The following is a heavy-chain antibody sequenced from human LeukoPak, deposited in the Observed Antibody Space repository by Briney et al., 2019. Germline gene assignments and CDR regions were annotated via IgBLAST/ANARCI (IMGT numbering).Heavy chain of an antibody. CDR1: GGSIRDTSYS. V-gene: IGHV4-39*01. J-gene: IGHJ4*02. D-gene: IGHD3-22*01. CDR2: IYYSGST. Sequence: PSETLSLSCTVSGGSIRDTSYSWVWIRQPPGRGLEWIGQIYYSGSTQYSPSLKSRVTISIDTFKTQFSLKLMSVTAADTAVYYCARLDSRGYDDYWGQGALVTVSS. CDR3: ARLDSRGYDDY.